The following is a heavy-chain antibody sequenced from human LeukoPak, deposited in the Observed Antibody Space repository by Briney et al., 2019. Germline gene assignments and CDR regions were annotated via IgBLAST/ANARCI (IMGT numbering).Heavy chain of an antibody. J-gene: IGHJ4*02. V-gene: IGHV1-8*03. CDR3: ARGASAARPLPFDY. CDR2: MNPNSGNT. CDR1: GYTFTSYD. D-gene: IGHD6-6*01. Sequence: GASVKVSCKASGYTFTSYDINWVRQATGQGLEWMGWMNPNSGNTGYAQKFQGRVTITRNTSISTAYMELSSLRSEDTAVYYCARGASAARPLPFDYRGQGTLVTVSS.